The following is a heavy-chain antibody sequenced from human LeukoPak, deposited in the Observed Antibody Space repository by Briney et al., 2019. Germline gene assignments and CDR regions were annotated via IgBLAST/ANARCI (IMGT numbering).Heavy chain of an antibody. Sequence: PGGSLRLSCAASGFTFSNHDMSWVRQAPGKGLEWVAGISGGGGNTHNADSVKGRFTISRDNSKNTLFLQMNSLRAEDTAVYYCAKEGVASGPWGQGTLVTVSS. J-gene: IGHJ5*02. CDR2: ISGGGGNT. CDR3: AKEGVASGP. CDR1: GFTFSNHD. V-gene: IGHV3-23*01. D-gene: IGHD2-8*02.